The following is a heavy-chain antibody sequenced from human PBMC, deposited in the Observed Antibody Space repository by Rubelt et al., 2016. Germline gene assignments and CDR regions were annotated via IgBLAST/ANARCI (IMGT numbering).Heavy chain of an antibody. CDR1: GYTFTSYY. D-gene: IGHD3-3*01. Sequence: QVQLVQSGAEVKKPGASVKVSCKASGYTFTSYYMHWVRQAPGQGLEWMGIINPSGGSTSYAQKFQGRVTMTRDTSSSTAYLELNRLTSDDTAVYYCARADRIERGVVILPFDYWGQGTLVTVSS. J-gene: IGHJ4*02. CDR3: ARADRIERGVVILPFDY. CDR2: INPSGGST. V-gene: IGHV1-46*01.